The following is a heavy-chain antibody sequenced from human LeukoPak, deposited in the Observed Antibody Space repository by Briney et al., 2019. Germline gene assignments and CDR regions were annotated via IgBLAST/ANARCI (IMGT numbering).Heavy chain of an antibody. CDR3: ASIYGSEPDSYGMDA. D-gene: IGHD3-10*01. J-gene: IGHJ6*02. V-gene: IGHV4-31*03. CDR1: GGSISSCGYY. Sequence: SETLSLTCTVSGGSISSCGYYWSWIRQHPGKGLEWIGSIYYSGSTYYNPSLKSRVTISVDTSKNQFSLKLSSVTAAATAVYYCASIYGSEPDSYGMDAWGQGTTVTVSS. CDR2: IYYSGST.